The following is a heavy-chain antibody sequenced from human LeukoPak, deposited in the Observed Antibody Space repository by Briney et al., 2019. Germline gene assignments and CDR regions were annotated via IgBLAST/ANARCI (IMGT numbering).Heavy chain of an antibody. CDR1: GGSISSGSYY. J-gene: IGHJ3*02. CDR3: ARDPWSSGGDSAFDI. CDR2: IYTSGST. Sequence: PSETLSLTCTVSGGSISSGSYYWSWIRQPAGKGLEWIGRIYTSGSTNYNPSLKSRVTISVDTSKNQFSLKLSSVTAADTAVYYCARDPWSSGGDSAFDIWGQGTMVTVSS. D-gene: IGHD2-21*01. V-gene: IGHV4-61*02.